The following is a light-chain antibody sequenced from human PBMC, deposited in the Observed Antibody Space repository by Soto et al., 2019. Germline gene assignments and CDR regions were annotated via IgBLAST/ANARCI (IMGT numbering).Light chain of an antibody. CDR1: QGISND. CDR3: LQKYFYPFT. V-gene: IGKV1-6*01. Sequence: AIKMTQSPSSLSASVGDRVTITCRASQGISNDLDWFQQKPGKAPKLLIYAASNLQSGVPARFSGSGSGTDFTLTISSLQPEDFATYSCLQKYFYPFTFGPGTKVDIK. J-gene: IGKJ3*01. CDR2: AAS.